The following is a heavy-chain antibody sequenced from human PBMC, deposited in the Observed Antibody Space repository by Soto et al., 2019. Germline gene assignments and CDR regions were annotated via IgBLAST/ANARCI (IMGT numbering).Heavy chain of an antibody. CDR3: ATVRDSILGAPRGYFDY. CDR1: GGSISGSDYY. J-gene: IGHJ4*02. D-gene: IGHD3-3*02. CDR2: IYESGST. V-gene: IGHV4-39*01. Sequence: PSETLSLTCTVSGGSISGSDYYWGWFRQPPGKGLEWIGSIYESGSTYYNPSLKTRVTISVDTSKNQLSLNLYSVTAADTAVYYCATVRDSILGAPRGYFDYWGQGTQVTVSS.